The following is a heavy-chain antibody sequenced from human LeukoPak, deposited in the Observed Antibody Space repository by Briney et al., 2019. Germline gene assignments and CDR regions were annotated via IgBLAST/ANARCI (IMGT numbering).Heavy chain of an antibody. D-gene: IGHD4-23*01. CDR3: ARAWASYGGNSRDYFDY. Sequence: GGSLRLSCAASGFTFSSYSTNWVRQAPGKGLEWVSSISSSSSYIYYADSVKGRFTISRDNAKNSLYLQMNSLRAEDTAVYYCARAWASYGGNSRDYFDYWGQGTLVTVSS. V-gene: IGHV3-21*06. CDR2: ISSSSSYI. CDR1: GFTFSSYS. J-gene: IGHJ4*02.